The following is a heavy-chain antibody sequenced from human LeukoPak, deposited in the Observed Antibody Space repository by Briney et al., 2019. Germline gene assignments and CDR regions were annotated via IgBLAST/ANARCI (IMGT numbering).Heavy chain of an antibody. J-gene: IGHJ6*02. CDR3: ARGGGLDV. Sequence: PGGSLRLSCAASGVTLSDAWMNWARQAPGKGLEWVASINHNGNVNYYVDSVKGRFTISRDNAKNSLYLQMSNLRAEDTAVYFCARGGGLDVWGQGATVTVSS. CDR2: INHNGNVN. CDR1: GVTLSDAW. V-gene: IGHV3-7*03. D-gene: IGHD3-16*01.